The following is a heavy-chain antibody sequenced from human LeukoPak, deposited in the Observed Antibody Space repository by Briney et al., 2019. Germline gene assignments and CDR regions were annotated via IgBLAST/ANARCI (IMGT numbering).Heavy chain of an antibody. V-gene: IGHV4-38-2*02. D-gene: IGHD3-22*01. CDR2: IHHDGIT. J-gene: IGHJ5*02. CDR3: ARVLYYDASDYSTAGWFDP. Sequence: SETLSLTCSISGYPISNGFVWGWIRQPPGKGLEWIWNIHHDGITYYDPSLKSRVTISLDPSKNQFSLKLTSVAAADTALYHCARVLYYDASDYSTAGWFDPRGERAPVSVSS. CDR1: GYPISNGFV.